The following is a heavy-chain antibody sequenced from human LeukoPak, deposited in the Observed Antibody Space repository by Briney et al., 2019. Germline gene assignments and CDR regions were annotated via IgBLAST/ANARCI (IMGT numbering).Heavy chain of an antibody. V-gene: IGHV4-59*01. CDR2: IYYSGST. CDR3: ARVSNAFSGNGAFDI. CDR1: GGSISGFY. D-gene: IGHD4-23*01. Sequence: SETLSLTCTVSGGSISGFYWIWIRQPPGKALEWIGYIYYSGSTHYNPSLKSRAALSVDTSKNQFSLKLSSVTAADTALYYCARVSNAFSGNGAFDIWGQGTMVTVSS. J-gene: IGHJ3*02.